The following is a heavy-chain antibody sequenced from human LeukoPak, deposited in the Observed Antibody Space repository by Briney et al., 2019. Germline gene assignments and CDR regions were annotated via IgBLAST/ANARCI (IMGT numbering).Heavy chain of an antibody. CDR2: MNPNSGNT. D-gene: IGHD5-18*01. CDR3: ASDVDTAMGRDY. V-gene: IGHV1-8*01. CDR1: GYTFTSYD. Sequence: ASEKVSCKASGYTFTSYDINWVRQATGQGLEWMGWMNPNSGNTGYAQKFQGRVTMTRNTSISTAYMELSSLRSEDTAVYYCASDVDTAMGRDYWGQGTLVTVSS. J-gene: IGHJ4*02.